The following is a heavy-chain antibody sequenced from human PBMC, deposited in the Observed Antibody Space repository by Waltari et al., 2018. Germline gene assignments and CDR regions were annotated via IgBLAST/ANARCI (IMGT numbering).Heavy chain of an antibody. CDR1: GFTFSTYS. D-gene: IGHD1-26*01. CDR3: AREGPAVGATRRDDAFDI. V-gene: IGHV3-21*01. J-gene: IGHJ3*02. Sequence: EVHLVESGGGLVKPGGSLRLSCAASGFTFSTYSMNWVSQAPGKGLEWVSSISSSSTYIYYADSVKGRFTISRDNAKNSLYLQMNSLRAEDTGVYYCAREGPAVGATRRDDAFDIWGQGTMVTVSS. CDR2: ISSSSTYI.